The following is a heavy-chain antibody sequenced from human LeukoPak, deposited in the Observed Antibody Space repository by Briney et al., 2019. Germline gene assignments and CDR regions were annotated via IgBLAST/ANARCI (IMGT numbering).Heavy chain of an antibody. CDR2: IYHSGST. CDR1: GGSISSSNW. Sequence: SETLSLTCAVSGGSISSSNWWSWVRQPPGKGLEWIGEIYHSGSTNYNPSLKSRVTISVDTSQNHFSLSLRSVTAADTAVYYCTRVYNPDYYYYMDVWGKGTTVTVSS. CDR3: TRVYNPDYYYYMDV. D-gene: IGHD1-14*01. J-gene: IGHJ6*03. V-gene: IGHV4-4*02.